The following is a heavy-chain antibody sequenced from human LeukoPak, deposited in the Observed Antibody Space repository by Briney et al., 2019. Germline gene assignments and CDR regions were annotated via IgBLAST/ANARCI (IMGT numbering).Heavy chain of an antibody. D-gene: IGHD3-16*01. CDR2: ISLSSSYI. Sequence: PGGSLRLSCVASGFIFSSHSMSWVRQAPGKGLEWVSFISLSSSYIYYTDSVKGRFTISRDNAKNSLSLQMNSLRAEDTAVYYCARERRFYYYYYGMDVWGQGTTVTVSS. J-gene: IGHJ6*02. CDR1: GFIFSSHS. CDR3: ARERRFYYYYYGMDV. V-gene: IGHV3-21*01.